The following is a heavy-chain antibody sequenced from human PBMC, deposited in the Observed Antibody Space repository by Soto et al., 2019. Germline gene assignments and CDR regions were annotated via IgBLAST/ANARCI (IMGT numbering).Heavy chain of an antibody. J-gene: IGHJ4*02. D-gene: IGHD3-10*01. Sequence: SVKVSCKASGGTFSSDVISWVRQAPGQGLEWMGGIAPMFGTPSYAQKFQGRVTITADESTSTAYMELSSLRSGDTAVYYCARGRDGSNYYFEYWGQGTLVAVSS. V-gene: IGHV1-69*13. CDR3: ARGRDGSNYYFEY. CDR2: IAPMFGTP. CDR1: GGTFSSDV.